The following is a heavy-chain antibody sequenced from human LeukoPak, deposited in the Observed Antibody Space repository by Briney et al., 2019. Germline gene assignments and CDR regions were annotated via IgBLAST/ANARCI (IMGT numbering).Heavy chain of an antibody. CDR1: GGTFSRYA. V-gene: IGHV1-69*05. CDR3: ARTFCGGDCSAYYYYYYMDV. CDR2: IIPIFGTA. D-gene: IGHD2-21*01. J-gene: IGHJ6*03. Sequence: ASVKVSCKASGGTFSRYAISWVRQAPGQGLEWMGGIIPIFGTANYAQKFQGRVTITTDESTSTAYMELSSLRSEDTAVYYCARTFCGGDCSAYYYYYYMDVWGKGTTVTVSS.